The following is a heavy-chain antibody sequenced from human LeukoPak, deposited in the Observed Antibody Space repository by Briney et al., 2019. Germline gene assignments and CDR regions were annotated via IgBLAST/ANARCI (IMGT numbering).Heavy chain of an antibody. CDR1: GFTFSSYA. CDR3: AKVGVYDSSGYYSVNDAFDI. Sequence: GRSLRLSCAASGFTFSSYAMHWVRQAPGKGLEWVAVISYDGSNKYYADSVKGRFTISRDNSKNTLYLQMNSLRAEDTAVYYCAKVGVYDSSGYYSVNDAFDIWGQGTMVTVSS. CDR2: ISYDGSNK. J-gene: IGHJ3*02. V-gene: IGHV3-30*04. D-gene: IGHD3-22*01.